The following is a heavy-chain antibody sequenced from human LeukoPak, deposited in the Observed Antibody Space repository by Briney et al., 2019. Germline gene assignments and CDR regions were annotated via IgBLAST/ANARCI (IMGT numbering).Heavy chain of an antibody. CDR1: GFTFSIYW. CDR3: ARDVPYNMNQMYFDY. CDR2: IRGDGNED. D-gene: IGHD3-10*01. V-gene: IGHV3-7*01. J-gene: IGHJ4*02. Sequence: GGSLRLSCAASGFTFSIYWMAWVRQAPVKGLEWVAKIRGDGNEDHYVDSGRGRFTISRDNAKNSLYLQMNSLTAEDTAVYYCARDVPYNMNQMYFDYWGQGTLVTVSS.